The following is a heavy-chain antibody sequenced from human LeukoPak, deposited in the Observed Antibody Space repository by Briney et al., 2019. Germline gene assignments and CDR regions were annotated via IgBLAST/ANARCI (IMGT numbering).Heavy chain of an antibody. CDR3: ARVSGGRWLQSFDY. CDR1: GYTFTGYY. D-gene: IGHD5-24*01. CDR2: INPNSGGT. V-gene: IGHV1-2*02. Sequence: ASVKVSCKASGYTFTGYYMHWVRQAPGQGLEWMGWINPNSGGTNYAQKFQGRVTMTRDTSISTAYMELSRLRSDDTAVYYCARVSGGRWLQSFDYWGQGTLVTVSS. J-gene: IGHJ4*02.